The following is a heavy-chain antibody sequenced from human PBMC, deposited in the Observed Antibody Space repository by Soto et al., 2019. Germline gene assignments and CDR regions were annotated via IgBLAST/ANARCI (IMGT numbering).Heavy chain of an antibody. D-gene: IGHD3-3*01. CDR2: IYPGDSDT. CDR3: TRRKEFFVRFYYYAMDV. V-gene: IGHV5-51*01. CDR1: GYSFTSYW. Sequence: GESLKISCKGSGYSFTSYWIGWVRQMPGKGLEWMGIIYPGDSDTRYSPSFQGRFTISRDDSKNIAYLQMDSLKTEDTAVYYCTRRKEFFVRFYYYAMDVWGQGTTVTVSS. J-gene: IGHJ6*02.